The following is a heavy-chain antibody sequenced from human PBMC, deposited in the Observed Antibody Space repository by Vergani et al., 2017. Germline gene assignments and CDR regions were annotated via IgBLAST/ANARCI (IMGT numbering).Heavy chain of an antibody. CDR2: IYYSGST. D-gene: IGHD2-21*02. CDR3: ARVQNCGGDCYQTRDNWFDP. J-gene: IGHJ5*02. Sequence: QVQLQESGPGLVKPSQTLSLTCTVSGGSISSYYWSWIRQPPGKGLEWIGYIYYSGSTNYNPSLKSRVTISVDTSKNQFSLKLSSVTAADTAVYYCARVQNCGGDCYQTRDNWFDPWGQGTLVTVSA. CDR1: GGSISSYY. V-gene: IGHV4-59*01.